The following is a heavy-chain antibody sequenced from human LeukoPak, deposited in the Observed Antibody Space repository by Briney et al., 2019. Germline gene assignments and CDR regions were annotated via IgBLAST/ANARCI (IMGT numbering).Heavy chain of an antibody. CDR1: GFTFNKAR. V-gene: IGHV3-15*01. D-gene: IGHD3-22*01. CDR3: TTAQFFNSSGSLAY. CDR2: FTSKTDGGTT. J-gene: IGHJ4*02. Sequence: PGGSLRLSCAAAGFTFNKARMNWVRQGPGKGLEWVGRFTSKTDGGTTDYAAPVRCRFTISRDDSKDTLYLQMNRLKTEDTAVYYCTTAQFFNSSGSLAYWGQGTLVTVSS.